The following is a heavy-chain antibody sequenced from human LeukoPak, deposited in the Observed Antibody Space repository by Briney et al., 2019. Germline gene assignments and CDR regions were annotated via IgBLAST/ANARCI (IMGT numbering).Heavy chain of an antibody. J-gene: IGHJ4*02. CDR3: ARGPNYDILTGYYNQYYFDY. CDR2: INWNGGST. Sequence: GGSLRLSCAASGFTFDDYGMSWVRQAPGKGLEWVSGINWNGGSTVYADSVKGRFTISRDNAKNSLHLQMNSLRAEDTALYYCARGPNYDILTGYYNQYYFDYWGQGTLVTVSS. D-gene: IGHD3-9*01. V-gene: IGHV3-20*04. CDR1: GFTFDDYG.